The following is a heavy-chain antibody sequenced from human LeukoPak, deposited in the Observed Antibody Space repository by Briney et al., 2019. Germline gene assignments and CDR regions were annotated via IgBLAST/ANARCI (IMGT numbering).Heavy chain of an antibody. CDR3: AKSRGSSSGAFDI. J-gene: IGHJ3*02. CDR2: IRYDGSNK. V-gene: IGHV3-30*02. Sequence: GRSLRLSCAASGFTFSSYGMHWVRQAPGKGLEWVAFIRYDGSNKYYADSVKGRFTISRDNSKNTLYLQMNSLRAEDTAVYYCAKSRGSSSGAFDIWGQGTMVTVSS. D-gene: IGHD6-6*01. CDR1: GFTFSSYG.